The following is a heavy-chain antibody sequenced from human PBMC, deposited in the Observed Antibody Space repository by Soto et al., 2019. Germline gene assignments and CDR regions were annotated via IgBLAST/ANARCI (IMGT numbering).Heavy chain of an antibody. Sequence: SGPTLVNPTETLTLTCTVSGFSLSNTRMGVSWIRQPPGKALEWLAHIDWDDDKYYSTSLKTRLTISKDTSKNQVVLTMTNMDPVDTATYYCARSLLSYRYYYGMDVWGQGTTVTVSS. CDR3: ARSLLSYRYYYGMDV. D-gene: IGHD3-16*02. J-gene: IGHJ6*02. CDR2: IDWDDDK. V-gene: IGHV2-70*12. CDR1: GFSLSNTRMG.